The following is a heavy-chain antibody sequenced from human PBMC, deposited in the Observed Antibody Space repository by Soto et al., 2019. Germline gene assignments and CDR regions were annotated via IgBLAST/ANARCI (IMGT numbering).Heavy chain of an antibody. Sequence: GSLRLSCAASGFTFSSYGMHWVRQAPGKGLEWVAVISYDGSNKYYADSVKGRFTISRDNSKNTLYLQMNSLRAEDTAVYYCAKDSMLVVAASPYGMDVWGQGTTVTVSS. CDR2: ISYDGSNK. J-gene: IGHJ6*02. V-gene: IGHV3-30*18. CDR3: AKDSMLVVAASPYGMDV. D-gene: IGHD2-15*01. CDR1: GFTFSSYG.